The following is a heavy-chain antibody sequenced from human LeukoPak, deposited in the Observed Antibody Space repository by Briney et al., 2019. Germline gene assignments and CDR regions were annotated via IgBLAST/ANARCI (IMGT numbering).Heavy chain of an antibody. Sequence: MPSETLSLTCAVYGGSFSGYYWSWIRKPPGKGLEWIGEINHSGSTNYNPSLKSRVTISVDTSKNQFSLKLSSVTAADTAVYYCARHEGTYYYGSGSYYTQWGQGTLVTVSS. J-gene: IGHJ4*02. D-gene: IGHD3-10*01. V-gene: IGHV4-34*01. CDR1: GGSFSGYY. CDR2: INHSGST. CDR3: ARHEGTYYYGSGSYYTQ.